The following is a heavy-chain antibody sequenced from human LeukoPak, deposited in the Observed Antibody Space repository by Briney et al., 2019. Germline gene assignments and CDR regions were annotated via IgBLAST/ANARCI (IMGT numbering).Heavy chain of an antibody. J-gene: IGHJ4*02. CDR1: GFTFSSYA. Sequence: GGSLRLSCAASGFTFSSYAMSWVRQAPGKGLEWVSAISGSGGSTYYADSVKGRFTISRDNSKNTLYLQMNSLRAEDTAVYYCATYGSGSYFIFDYWGQGTLVTVSS. V-gene: IGHV3-23*01. D-gene: IGHD3-10*01. CDR2: ISGSGGST. CDR3: ATYGSGSYFIFDY.